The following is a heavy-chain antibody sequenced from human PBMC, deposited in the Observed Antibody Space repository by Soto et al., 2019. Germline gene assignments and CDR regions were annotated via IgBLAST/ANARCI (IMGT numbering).Heavy chain of an antibody. CDR1: GFTVSSNY. CDR3: ASGYCSGGSCYPYYFDY. D-gene: IGHD2-15*01. Sequence: SVGSLRLSCAASGFTVSSNYMSWGRQAPGKGLEWVSVIYSGGSTYYADSVKGRFTISRDNSKNTLYLQMNSLRAEDTAVYYCASGYCSGGSCYPYYFDYWGQGILVTVSS. J-gene: IGHJ4*02. V-gene: IGHV3-66*01. CDR2: IYSGGST.